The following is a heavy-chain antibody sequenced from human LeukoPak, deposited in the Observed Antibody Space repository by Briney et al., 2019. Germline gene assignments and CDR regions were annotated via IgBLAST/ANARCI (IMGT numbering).Heavy chain of an antibody. Sequence: GGSLRLSCAASGFTFSSDAMSWVRQAPGKGLEWVSYISSSSSTISYADSVKGRFTISRDNAKNSLYLQMHSLSAEDTAVYYCARPTGYSSNWFDSWGQGTLVTVSS. CDR2: ISSSSSTI. CDR3: ARPTGYSSNWFDS. J-gene: IGHJ5*01. CDR1: GFTFSSDA. D-gene: IGHD6-13*01. V-gene: IGHV3-48*01.